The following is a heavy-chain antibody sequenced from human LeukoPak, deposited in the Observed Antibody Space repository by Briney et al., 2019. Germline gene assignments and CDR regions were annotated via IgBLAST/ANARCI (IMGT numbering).Heavy chain of an antibody. CDR1: GGSISSSSYY. V-gene: IGHV4-39*07. Sequence: SETLSLTCTVSGGSISSSSYYWGWIRQPPGKGLEWIGSIYYSGSTYYTPSLKSRVTISVDTSKNQFSLKLTSVTAADTAVYYCATVYGSGSYHFDYWGQGTLVTVSS. J-gene: IGHJ4*02. CDR3: ATVYGSGSYHFDY. D-gene: IGHD3-10*01. CDR2: IYYSGST.